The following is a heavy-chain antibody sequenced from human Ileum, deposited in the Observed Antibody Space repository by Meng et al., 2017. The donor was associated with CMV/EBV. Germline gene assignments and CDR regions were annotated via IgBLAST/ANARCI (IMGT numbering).Heavy chain of an antibody. CDR3: ARGIVPAAPLGDYYYGMDV. CDR2: INPNTGAT. D-gene: IGHD2-2*01. CDR1: GYTFTAYY. V-gene: IGHV1-2*02. Sequence: ASVKVSCKSSGYTFTAYYIHWVRQAPGQGLEWMGWINPNTGATNYAQKFQDRVTMTRDTSINTAYMELSSLRSEDTAVYYCARGIVPAAPLGDYYYGMDVWGQGTTVTVSS. J-gene: IGHJ6*02.